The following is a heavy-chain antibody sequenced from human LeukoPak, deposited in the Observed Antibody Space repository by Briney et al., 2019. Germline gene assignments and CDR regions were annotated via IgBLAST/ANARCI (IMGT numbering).Heavy chain of an antibody. J-gene: IGHJ4*02. CDR1: GYRFTTYW. CDR2: IYPGDSDT. CDR3: ARRQGCSSTSCPPDS. Sequence: GGSLKISCRGSGYRFTTYWISWVRQVPGKGPEWVGDIYPGDSDTRYSPSFQGQVTMSADKSINTAYLQWSSLKASDTAMYYCARRQGCSSTSCPPDSWGQGTLVTVSS. V-gene: IGHV5-51*01. D-gene: IGHD2-2*01.